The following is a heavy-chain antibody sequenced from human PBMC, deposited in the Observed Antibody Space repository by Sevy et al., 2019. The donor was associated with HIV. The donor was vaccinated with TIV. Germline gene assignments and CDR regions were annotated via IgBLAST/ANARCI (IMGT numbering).Heavy chain of an antibody. Sequence: GGSLRLSCAASGFNTIHYAMHWVRQAPGKGLQWVTFIRYDGHTRYYADFVRDRFTISRDTSKITLYLQMNSLCTEDAAIYYCEKDQWSCSCCSWYVFENWGQGTLVTVSS. CDR1: GFNTIHYA. J-gene: IGHJ4*03. CDR2: IRYDGHTR. D-gene: IGHD2-2*01. V-gene: IGHV3-30*02. CDR3: EKDQWSCSCCSWYVFEN.